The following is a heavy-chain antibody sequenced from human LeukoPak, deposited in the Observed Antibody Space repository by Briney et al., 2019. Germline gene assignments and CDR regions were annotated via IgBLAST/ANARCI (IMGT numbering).Heavy chain of an antibody. V-gene: IGHV4-39*01. Sequence: SETLSLTCTVSGVSISSSSYYWGWIRQPPGKGLEWIGSIYYSGSTYYNPSLKSRVTISVDTSKNQFSLKLSSVTAADTAVYYCARDQSGSYYSRLDYWGQGTLVTVSS. J-gene: IGHJ4*02. CDR2: IYYSGST. CDR3: ARDQSGSYYSRLDY. D-gene: IGHD1-26*01. CDR1: GVSISSSSYY.